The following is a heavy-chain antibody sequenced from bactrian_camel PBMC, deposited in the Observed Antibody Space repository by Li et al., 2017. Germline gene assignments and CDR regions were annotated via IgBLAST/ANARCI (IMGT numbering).Heavy chain of an antibody. V-gene: IGHV3S25*01. J-gene: IGHJ4*01. CDR1: GFTASRNW. CDR3: VRSGGYWSLGY. D-gene: IGHD2*01. CDR2: ISGGDTT. Sequence: QLVESGGGLVQPGGSLRLSCAASGFTASRNWMYWVRQAPGKGLEWVSTISGGDTTYYADSVKGRFTISRDNAKNTVSLQMNSLKPEDTAVYYCVRSGGYWSLGYWGQGTQVTVS.